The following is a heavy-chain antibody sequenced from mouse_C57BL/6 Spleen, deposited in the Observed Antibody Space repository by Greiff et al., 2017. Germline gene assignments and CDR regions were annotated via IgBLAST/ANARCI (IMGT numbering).Heavy chain of an antibody. Sequence: VQLQQPGAELVMPGASVKLSCKASGYTFTSYWMHWVKQRPGQGLEWIGEIDPSDSYTNYNQKFKGKSTLTVDKSSNTAYMQLSSLTSEDSAVYDCARSSYCGSSMYFGVWGTGTTVTVSS. J-gene: IGHJ1*03. CDR3: ARSSYCGSSMYFGV. CDR1: GYTFTSYW. D-gene: IGHD1-1*01. CDR2: IDPSDSYT. V-gene: IGHV1-69*01.